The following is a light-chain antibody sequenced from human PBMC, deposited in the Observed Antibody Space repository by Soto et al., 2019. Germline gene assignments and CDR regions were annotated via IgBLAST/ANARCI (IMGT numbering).Light chain of an antibody. CDR2: GAS. J-gene: IGKJ2*01. CDR1: ESISRDY. V-gene: IGKV3-20*01. CDR3: QQYGGVPYT. Sequence: EIVWTQSPGTLSLSPGRRGTLACRASESISRDYLAWYQQRLGQAPRLLIYGASSGATGIPDRFSGSGSGTDFTLTISRLEPEDFAIYYCQQYGGVPYTXGQGT.